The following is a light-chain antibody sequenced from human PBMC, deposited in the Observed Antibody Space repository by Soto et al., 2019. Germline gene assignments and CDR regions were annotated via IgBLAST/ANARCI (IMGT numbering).Light chain of an antibody. J-gene: IGKJ1*01. Sequence: DIVLTQSPGTLSLSPGERATLSCRASQSVTSNYLAWYQQKPGQAPRLLIYAASSRATGIPERFSGSGSGTDFTLTITRLEPEDFVVYYCQQYGDSLWTFGQGTKVDIK. CDR2: AAS. CDR3: QQYGDSLWT. V-gene: IGKV3-20*01. CDR1: QSVTSNY.